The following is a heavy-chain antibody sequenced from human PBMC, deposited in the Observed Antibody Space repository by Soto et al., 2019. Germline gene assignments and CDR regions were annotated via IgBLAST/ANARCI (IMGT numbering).Heavy chain of an antibody. CDR1: GGTFSSYA. Sequence: QVQLVQSGAEGKKPGSSVKVSCKASGGTFSSYAISGVQQSPGQGLEGMGGFIPIFVTANYEQKFQGRVTITADESTSTAYMELSSLRSEDTAVYYCARWDTALFDYYGMDVWGQGTTVTVSS. D-gene: IGHD5-18*01. CDR3: ARWDTALFDYYGMDV. CDR2: FIPIFVTA. J-gene: IGHJ6*02. V-gene: IGHV1-69*01.